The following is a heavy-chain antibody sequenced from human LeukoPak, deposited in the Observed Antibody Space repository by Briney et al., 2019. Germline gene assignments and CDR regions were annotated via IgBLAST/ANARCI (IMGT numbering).Heavy chain of an antibody. CDR1: GITLSNYG. CDR3: AKRGVVIRVILVGFYKQAYYFDS. J-gene: IGHJ4*02. CDR2: ISDSGGNT. D-gene: IGHD3-22*01. Sequence: GGSLRLSCAVSGITLSNYGMSWVRQAPGRGLEWVAGISDSGGNTNYADSVKGRFTISRDNPKNTLYLQMNSLRAEDTAVYFCAKRGVVIRVILVGFYKQAYYFDSWGQGALVTVSS. V-gene: IGHV3-23*01.